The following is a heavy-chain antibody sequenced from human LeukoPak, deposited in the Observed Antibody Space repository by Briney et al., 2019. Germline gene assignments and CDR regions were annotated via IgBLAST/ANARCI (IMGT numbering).Heavy chain of an antibody. D-gene: IGHD5-18*01. Sequence: ASVKVSCKASGYTFTSYDINWVRQATGQGLEWMGWMNPNSGNTGYAQKFQGRVTMTRNTSIGTAYMELSSLRSEDTAVYYCARVVDTAMVIGYWGQGTLVTVSS. CDR3: ARVVDTAMVIGY. V-gene: IGHV1-8*01. CDR2: MNPNSGNT. CDR1: GYTFTSYD. J-gene: IGHJ4*02.